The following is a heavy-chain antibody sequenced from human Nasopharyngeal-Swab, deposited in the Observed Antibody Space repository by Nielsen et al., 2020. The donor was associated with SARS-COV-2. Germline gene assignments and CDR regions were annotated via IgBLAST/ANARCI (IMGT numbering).Heavy chain of an antibody. Sequence: GESLKISCTGFGYSFANYWIGRVRQMPGKGLEWMGSIYPGNSDTRYSPAFHGRVTISADKSINTAYLQWTSLRASDTAVYYCARRAARDGYNYEVDPWGQGTLVTVSS. D-gene: IGHD5-24*01. CDR3: ARRAARDGYNYEVDP. CDR1: GYSFANYW. V-gene: IGHV5-51*01. CDR2: IYPGNSDT. J-gene: IGHJ5*02.